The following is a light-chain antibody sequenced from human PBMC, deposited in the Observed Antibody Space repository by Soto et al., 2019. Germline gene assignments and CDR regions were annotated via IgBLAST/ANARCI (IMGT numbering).Light chain of an antibody. CDR1: QSVSNN. Sequence: EIVMTQSPGTLSVSPGERATLSCRASQSVSNNLAWYQQKPGQAPRLLIYGASSRATGIPDRFSGSGSGTDFTLIISRLEPEDFAVYYCHQYGSSAWTFGQGTKVDI. V-gene: IGKV3-20*01. CDR3: HQYGSSAWT. CDR2: GAS. J-gene: IGKJ1*01.